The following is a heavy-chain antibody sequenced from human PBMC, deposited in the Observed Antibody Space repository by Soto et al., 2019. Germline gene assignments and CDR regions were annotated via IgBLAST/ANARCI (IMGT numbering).Heavy chain of an antibody. V-gene: IGHV3-11*06. Sequence: PGGSLRLSCAASGFTFSDYYMSWIRQAPGKGLEWVSYISSSSSYTNYADSVKGRFTISRDNAKNSLYLQMNSLRAEDTAVYYCARDLPWNQRNDAFDIWGQGTTVTVSS. J-gene: IGHJ3*02. CDR3: ARDLPWNQRNDAFDI. CDR2: ISSSSSYT. CDR1: GFTFSDYY. D-gene: IGHD1-1*01.